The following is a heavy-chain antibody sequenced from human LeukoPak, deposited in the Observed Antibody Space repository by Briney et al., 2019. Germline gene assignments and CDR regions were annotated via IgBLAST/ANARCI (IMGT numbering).Heavy chain of an antibody. D-gene: IGHD5-12*01. CDR1: GFTFSSYS. Sequence: GGSLRLSCAASGFTFSSYSMNWVRQAPGKGLEWVSYISSSSSTIYYADPVKGRFTISRDNAKNSLYLQMNSLRAEDTAVYYCARESPPRGYSGYEFDYWGQGTLVTVSS. V-gene: IGHV3-48*01. J-gene: IGHJ4*02. CDR3: ARESPPRGYSGYEFDY. CDR2: ISSSSSTI.